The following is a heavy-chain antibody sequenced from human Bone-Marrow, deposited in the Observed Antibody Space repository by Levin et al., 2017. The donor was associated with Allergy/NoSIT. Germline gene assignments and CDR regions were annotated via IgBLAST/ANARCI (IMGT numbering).Heavy chain of an antibody. CDR3: ARGITDFGSRVDAFDI. D-gene: IGHD3-3*01. CDR2: ISSSGSTI. J-gene: IGHJ3*02. CDR1: GFTFSDYY. Sequence: GGSLRLSCAASGFTFSDYYMSWIRQAPGKGLEWVSYISSSGSTIYYADSVKGRFTISRDNAKNSLYLQMNSLRAEDTAVYYCARGITDFGSRVDAFDIWGQGTMVTVSS. V-gene: IGHV3-11*01.